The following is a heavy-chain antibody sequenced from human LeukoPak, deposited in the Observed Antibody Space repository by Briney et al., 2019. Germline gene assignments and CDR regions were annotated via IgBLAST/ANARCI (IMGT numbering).Heavy chain of an antibody. CDR3: ARMTYYYDSSGYWQNFDY. Sequence: GASVKVSCKASGYTFTGYYMHWVRQAPGQGLEWMEWINPNSGGTNYAQKFQGRVTMTRDTSISTAYMELSRLRSDDTAVYYCARMTYYYDSSGYWQNFDYWGQGTLVTVSS. CDR1: GYTFTGYY. D-gene: IGHD3-22*01. CDR2: INPNSGGT. V-gene: IGHV1-2*02. J-gene: IGHJ4*02.